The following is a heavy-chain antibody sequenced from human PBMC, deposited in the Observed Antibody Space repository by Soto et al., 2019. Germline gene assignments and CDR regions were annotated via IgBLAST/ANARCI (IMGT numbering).Heavy chain of an antibody. J-gene: IGHJ4*02. D-gene: IGHD2-21*01. CDR1: GGSISSRDW. CDR3: ARNGDYYFDY. Sequence: QVHLQESGPGLVKPSGTLSLTCDVFGGSISSRDWWSWVRQPPGKGLEWFGEIHLGGNTNYNPSLNSRLIMSVDKSKSQLSLKVNSVTAADTAVYYCARNGDYYFDYWGQGTLVTVSS. CDR2: IHLGGNT. V-gene: IGHV4-4*02.